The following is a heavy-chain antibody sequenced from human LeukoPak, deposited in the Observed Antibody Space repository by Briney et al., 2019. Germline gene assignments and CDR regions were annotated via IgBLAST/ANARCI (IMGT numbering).Heavy chain of an antibody. Sequence: QSGGSLRLSCAASGFTVSSNYMSWVRQAPGKGLEWVSVIYSGGSTYYADSVKGRFTISRDNSKNTLYLQMNSLRVEDTAVYYCTSWGDTTAEYFQRWGQGTLVTVSS. D-gene: IGHD2-21*02. CDR2: IYSGGST. V-gene: IGHV3-53*01. CDR3: TSWGDTTAEYFQR. J-gene: IGHJ1*01. CDR1: GFTVSSNY.